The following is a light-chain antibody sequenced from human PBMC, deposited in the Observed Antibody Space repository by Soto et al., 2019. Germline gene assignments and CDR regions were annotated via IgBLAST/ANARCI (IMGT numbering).Light chain of an antibody. CDR1: QSVSRW. V-gene: IGKV1-5*03. J-gene: IGKJ1*01. CDR3: QQYNDNWT. CDR2: KAS. Sequence: DLQMTQSPSTLSASIGDRVTITCRASQSVSRWLAWYQQKPGKAPKLLIYKASTLESGVPSRFSGSGSGTEFTLAISSLQPDDSATYYCQQYNDNWTFGQGTKVDIK.